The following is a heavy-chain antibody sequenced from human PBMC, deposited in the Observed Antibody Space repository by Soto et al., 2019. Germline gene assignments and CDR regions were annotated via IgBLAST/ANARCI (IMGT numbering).Heavy chain of an antibody. CDR2: IYPGDSDT. D-gene: IGHD5-18*01. Sequence: GESLKISCKGSGYSFTSYWIGWVRQMPWKGLEWMGIIYPGDSDTRYSPSFQGQVTISADKSLSTAYLPWSSLKASDTAMYYCGRLCQFVYSYGLDYGIEVWGQGTTVTV. V-gene: IGHV5-51*01. CDR3: GRLCQFVYSYGLDYGIEV. CDR1: GYSFTSYW. J-gene: IGHJ6*01.